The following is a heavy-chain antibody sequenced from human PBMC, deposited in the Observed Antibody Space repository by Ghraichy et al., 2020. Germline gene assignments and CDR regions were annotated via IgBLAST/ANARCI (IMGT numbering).Heavy chain of an antibody. CDR2: INKSGGTT. Sequence: LSLTCAASGFTFSSYAMTWVRQAPWKGLEWVSGINKSGGTTKYADSVKGRFLISRDNSKNTLSLQMNSLRAEDTAVYYCAKYGTDHYYFYMDVWGKGTTVTVSS. CDR1: GFTFSSYA. CDR3: AKYGTDHYYFYMDV. V-gene: IGHV3-23*01. D-gene: IGHD2-8*02. J-gene: IGHJ6*03.